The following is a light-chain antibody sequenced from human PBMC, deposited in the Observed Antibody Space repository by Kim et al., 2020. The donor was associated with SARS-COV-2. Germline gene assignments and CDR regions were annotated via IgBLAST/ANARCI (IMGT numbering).Light chain of an antibody. V-gene: IGKV1-5*01. CDR1: QSISSW. J-gene: IGKJ1*01. CDR3: QQYNSYPWT. Sequence: ASVGDIVTITCRASQSISSWLAWYQQKPGKAPKLLIYDASSLESGVPSRFSGSGSGTEFTLTINSLQPDDFATYYCQQYNSYPWTFGQGTKVDIK. CDR2: DAS.